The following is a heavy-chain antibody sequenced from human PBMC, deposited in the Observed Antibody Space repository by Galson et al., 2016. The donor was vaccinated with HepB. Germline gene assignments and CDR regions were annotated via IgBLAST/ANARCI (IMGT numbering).Heavy chain of an antibody. D-gene: IGHD3-16*01. Sequence: SLRLSCAASGFTFSDYYMSWIRQAPGKGLEWISYISRSGSYITYADSVKGRFTISRDDAKKSLYLQMNSLRAEDTAVHYCAREGRGAYSNTIDSWGQGTLVTVSS. J-gene: IGHJ4*02. CDR2: ISRSGSYI. V-gene: IGHV3-11*06. CDR1: GFTFSDYY. CDR3: AREGRGAYSNTIDS.